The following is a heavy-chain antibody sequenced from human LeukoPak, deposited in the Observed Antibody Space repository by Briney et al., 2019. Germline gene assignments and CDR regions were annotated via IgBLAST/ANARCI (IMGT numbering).Heavy chain of an antibody. V-gene: IGHV3-23*01. CDR3: AKQLGYCSDGSCYFPY. Sequence: RGSLRLSCAASGFTFSSSAMSWVRQAPGKGLEWVSAISNNGGYTYYADSVQGRFTIPRDNSKSTLCLQMNSLRAEDTAVYYCAKQLGYCSDGSCYFPYWGQGTLVTVSS. D-gene: IGHD2-15*01. CDR2: ISNNGGYT. CDR1: GFTFSSSA. J-gene: IGHJ4*02.